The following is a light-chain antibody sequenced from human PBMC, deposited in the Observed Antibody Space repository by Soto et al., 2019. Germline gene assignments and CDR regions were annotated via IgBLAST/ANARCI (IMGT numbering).Light chain of an antibody. CDR1: SSDVGGYNF. J-gene: IGLJ2*01. Sequence: QSVLTQPASVSGSPGQSITISCTGTSSDVGGYNFVSWYQQHPGKAPKLLISDNNNRPSGIPDRFSGSKSGTSATLGITGLQTGDEADYYCATWDSSLSAGVFGGGTKLTVL. CDR3: ATWDSSLSAGV. V-gene: IGLV1-51*01. CDR2: DNN.